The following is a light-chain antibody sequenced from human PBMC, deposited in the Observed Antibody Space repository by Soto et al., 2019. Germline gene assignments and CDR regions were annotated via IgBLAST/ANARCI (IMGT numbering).Light chain of an antibody. J-gene: IGKJ1*01. CDR1: QSVSSSY. CDR2: GAS. CDR3: XXXXXXXRX. Sequence: EIVLTQSPGTLSLSPGERATLSCRASQSVSSSYLAWYQQKPGQAPRLLIYGASNRATGIPDRFSGSGSGTDFTLTISSLEPEDFAVXXXXXXXXXXRXFXQGTKVDIK. V-gene: IGKV3-20*01.